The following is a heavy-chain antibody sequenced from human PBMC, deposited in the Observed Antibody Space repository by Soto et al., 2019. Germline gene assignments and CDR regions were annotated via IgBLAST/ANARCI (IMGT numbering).Heavy chain of an antibody. Sequence: PSETLSLTCTVSGGSISSYYWSWIRQPPGKGLEWIGYIYYSGSTNYNPSLKSRVTISVDTSKNQFSLKLSSVTAADTAVFYCAKHLSNGSPDYWGQGTLVTVSS. CDR2: IYYSGST. CDR3: AKHLSNGSPDY. CDR1: GGSISSYY. V-gene: IGHV4-59*01. D-gene: IGHD2-15*01. J-gene: IGHJ4*02.